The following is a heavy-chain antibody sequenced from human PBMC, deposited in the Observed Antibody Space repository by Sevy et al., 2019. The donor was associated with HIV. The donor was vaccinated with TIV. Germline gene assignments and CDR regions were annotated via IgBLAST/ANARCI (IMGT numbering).Heavy chain of an antibody. CDR3: APAREYYEDSSDYLDY. J-gene: IGHJ4*02. CDR2: FDPEDGET. D-gene: IGHD3-22*01. CDR1: GYTLTKLS. V-gene: IGHV1-24*01. Sequence: ASVKVSCKVSGYTLTKLSMHWVRQAPGKGLEWMGRFDPEDGETIYAQKFQGRVTMTEDTSTDTAYMELSSLRYEDTAVYYCAPAREYYEDSSDYLDYWGQGTLVTVSS.